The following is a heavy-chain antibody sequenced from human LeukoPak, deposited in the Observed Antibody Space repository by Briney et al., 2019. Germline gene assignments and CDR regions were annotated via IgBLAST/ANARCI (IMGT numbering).Heavy chain of an antibody. J-gene: IGHJ3*02. V-gene: IGHV4-34*01. CDR3: VRGGPTRSGAYDI. CDR2: INHSGST. D-gene: IGHD6-25*01. CDR1: GGSFSGYY. Sequence: PSETLSLTCAVYGGSFSGYYWSWIRQPPGKGLEWIGEINHSGSTNYNPSLKSRVTISVDTSKNQFSLKLSSVTAADTAVHYCVRGGPTRSGAYDIWGQGTMVTVSS.